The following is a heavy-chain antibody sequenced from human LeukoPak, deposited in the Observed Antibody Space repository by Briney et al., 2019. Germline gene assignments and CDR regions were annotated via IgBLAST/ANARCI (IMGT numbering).Heavy chain of an antibody. CDR2: IKSKADGGTT. V-gene: IGHV3-15*01. J-gene: IGHJ1*01. CDR1: GFTFSSYW. Sequence: GGSLRLSCAASGFTFSSYWMTWVRQAPGKGLKWVGRIKSKADGGTTDYAASVKGRFTISRDDSKNTLYLQMNSLSTEDTAVYYCTGPPVWGQGTLVTVSS. CDR3: TGPPV.